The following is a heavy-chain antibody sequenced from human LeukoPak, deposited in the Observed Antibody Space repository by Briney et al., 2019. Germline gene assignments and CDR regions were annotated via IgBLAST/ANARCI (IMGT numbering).Heavy chain of an antibody. Sequence: GGSLRLSCTASGFTFGDYAMSWFRQAPGKGLEWVGFIRSKAYGGTTEYAASVKGRFTISRDDSKRIAYLQMNSQKTEDKAVYYCCSCGYSYDHYFDYWGQGTLVTVSS. CDR2: IRSKAYGGTT. D-gene: IGHD3-22*01. CDR3: CSCGYSYDHYFDY. CDR1: GFTFGDYA. J-gene: IGHJ4*02. V-gene: IGHV3-49*03.